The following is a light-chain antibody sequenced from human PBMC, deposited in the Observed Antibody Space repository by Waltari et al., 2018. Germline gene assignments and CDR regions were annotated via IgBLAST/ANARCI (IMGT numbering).Light chain of an antibody. CDR1: QDIGTW. V-gene: IGKV1-5*03. CDR3: QQFDTYPWT. CDR2: KAS. Sequence: DIQLTQSPSTLSASVGHRVTITCRASQDIGTWLAWYQQKPGKAPELLVYKASRLHSGVPSRFSGRGSGTEFTLTISSLQPEDFATFYCQQFDTYPWTFGQGTKVDIK. J-gene: IGKJ1*01.